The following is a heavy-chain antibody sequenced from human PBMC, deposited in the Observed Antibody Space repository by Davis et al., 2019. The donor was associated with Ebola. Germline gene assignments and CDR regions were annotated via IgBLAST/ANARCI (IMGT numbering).Heavy chain of an antibody. V-gene: IGHV1-8*01. J-gene: IGHJ6*02. CDR1: GYTFTSYD. D-gene: IGHD3-10*01. Sequence: AASVKVSCKASGYTFTSYDLSWVRQATGQGLEWMGWITPNSGYTGSAQNFRGRVTMTRDTAISTAYMELSSLRSDDTAVYYCARGVQGDIRRGMDVWGQGTTVTVSS. CDR3: ARGVQGDIRRGMDV. CDR2: ITPNSGYT.